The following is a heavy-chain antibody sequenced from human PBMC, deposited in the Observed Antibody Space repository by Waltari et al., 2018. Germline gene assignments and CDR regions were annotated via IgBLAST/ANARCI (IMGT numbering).Heavy chain of an antibody. D-gene: IGHD6-13*01. CDR2: INQGGSEK. Sequence: EVSLVESGGGLVQPGGSQRLSCAASGFTFSSSWMSWVRQAPGKGLERVASINQGGSEKYYVDSVKGRFTISRDNAKNSLYLQMNNLRAEDTAVYYCARDHVAAGLFFDCWGQGILVSVSA. CDR3: ARDHVAAGLFFDC. CDR1: GFTFSSSW. J-gene: IGHJ4*02. V-gene: IGHV3-7*01.